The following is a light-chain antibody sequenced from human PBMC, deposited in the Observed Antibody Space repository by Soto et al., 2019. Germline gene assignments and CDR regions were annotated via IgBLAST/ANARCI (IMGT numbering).Light chain of an antibody. Sequence: QSVLTQPASVSGSPGQPITISCTGTSGDVGSFDSVAWYQHNPGKAPKLMIYDVSNRPSGVSSRFSGSKSGNTASLSTSGLQTEDEANYYCSSFTTSSTLVFGTGTKVTVL. CDR1: SGDVGSFDS. CDR3: SSFTTSSTLV. J-gene: IGLJ1*01. CDR2: DVS. V-gene: IGLV2-14*01.